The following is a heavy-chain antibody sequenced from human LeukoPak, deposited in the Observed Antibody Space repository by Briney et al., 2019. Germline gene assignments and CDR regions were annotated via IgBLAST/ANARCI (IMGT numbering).Heavy chain of an antibody. D-gene: IGHD6-19*01. Sequence: PGGSLSLSYAASGFTFSSYAMIWVRQAPGAGREGVSAISGSSCSTYYADSVKGRFTISRDNSKNTMYLQMNSLRAEDTAVYYCARSGGSGWYWFDPWGQGTLVTVSS. CDR2: ISGSSCST. CDR3: ARSGGSGWYWFDP. V-gene: IGHV3-23*01. J-gene: IGHJ5*02. CDR1: GFTFSSYA.